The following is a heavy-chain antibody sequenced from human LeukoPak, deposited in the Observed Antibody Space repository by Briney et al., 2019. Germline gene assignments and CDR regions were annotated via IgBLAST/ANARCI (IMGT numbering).Heavy chain of an antibody. CDR1: GFTFSSYA. V-gene: IGHV3-23*01. J-gene: IGHJ4*02. D-gene: IGHD2-8*01. CDR3: AKDIVLMVYASDYFDY. Sequence: GGSLRLSCAASGFTFSSYAMSWVRQAPGKGLEWVSAISGSGGSTYYADSVKGRFTISRDNSKNTLYLQMNSLRAEDTAVYYCAKDIVLMVYASDYFDYWGQGTLVTVSS. CDR2: ISGSGGST.